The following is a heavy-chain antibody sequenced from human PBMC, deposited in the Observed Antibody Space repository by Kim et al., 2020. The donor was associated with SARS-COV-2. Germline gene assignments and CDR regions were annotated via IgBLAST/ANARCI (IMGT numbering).Heavy chain of an antibody. CDR3: ARGLLWFGENGMDV. CDR1: GFTFSSYD. V-gene: IGHV3-13*01. CDR2: IGTAGDT. Sequence: GGSLRLSCAASGFTFSSYDMHWVRQATGEGLEWVSAIGTAGDTYYPGSVKGRFTISRENAKNSLYLQMNSLRAGDTAVYYCARGLLWFGENGMDVWGQGTTVTVSS. D-gene: IGHD3-10*01. J-gene: IGHJ6*02.